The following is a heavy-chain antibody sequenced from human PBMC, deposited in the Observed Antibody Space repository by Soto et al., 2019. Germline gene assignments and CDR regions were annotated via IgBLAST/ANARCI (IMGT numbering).Heavy chain of an antibody. CDR1: GSTFRDEG. J-gene: IGHJ4*02. Sequence: QVQLVESGGGVVQPGKSLRLSCAASGSTFRDEGMHWVRQAAGKGLEWLAVISNDGVNKIYADSVKGRVTISRDNSNNTLYLQMNSLRTADTALYYCAKGAPTVHSLGQGTLVVVSS. CDR2: ISNDGVNK. D-gene: IGHD4-4*01. CDR3: AKGAPTVHS. V-gene: IGHV3-30*18.